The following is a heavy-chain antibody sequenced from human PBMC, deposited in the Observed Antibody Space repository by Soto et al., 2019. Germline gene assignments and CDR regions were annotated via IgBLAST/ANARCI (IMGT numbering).Heavy chain of an antibody. J-gene: IGHJ4*02. CDR2: ISYDGSNK. V-gene: IGHV3-30*18. CDR3: AKDRPLNYFDY. D-gene: IGHD6-6*01. Sequence: GGSLRLSCAASGFTFSSYGMHWVRQAPGKGLEWVAVISYDGSNKYYADSVKGRFTISRDNSKNTLYLQMNSLRAEDTAVYYCAKDRPLNYFDYWGQGTLVTVSS. CDR1: GFTFSSYG.